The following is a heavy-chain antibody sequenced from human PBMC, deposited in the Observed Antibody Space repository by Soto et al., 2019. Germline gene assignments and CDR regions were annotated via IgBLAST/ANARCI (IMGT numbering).Heavy chain of an antibody. CDR3: ARVPIRHSSSHNFHS. Sequence: PSETLSLTCSVSVASVSSGSFYWSWIRQPPWKGLEWIGFIYNNETFNYNPSLKSRVTLSVDTSKHQFSLKLSSVTAADTAVYYCARVPIRHSSSHNFHSWGQAALVTLSS. J-gene: IGHJ4*02. CDR2: IYNNETF. D-gene: IGHD6-6*01. V-gene: IGHV4-61*01. CDR1: VASVSSGSFY.